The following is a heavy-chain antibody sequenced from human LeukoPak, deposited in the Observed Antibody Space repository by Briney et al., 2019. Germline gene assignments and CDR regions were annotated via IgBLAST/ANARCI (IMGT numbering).Heavy chain of an antibody. CDR2: IGSGSGYI. V-gene: IGHV3-21*01. CDR1: GFRFSYTW. Sequence: GSLRLSCAASGFRFSYTWMTWVRQAPGKGLEWVSAIGSGSGYIFYADSVKGRFTISRDNAKNSLYLQMNSLRADDTAVYYCARDVSRISDYWGQGTLVTVSS. CDR3: ARDVSRISDY. J-gene: IGHJ4*02. D-gene: IGHD2-15*01.